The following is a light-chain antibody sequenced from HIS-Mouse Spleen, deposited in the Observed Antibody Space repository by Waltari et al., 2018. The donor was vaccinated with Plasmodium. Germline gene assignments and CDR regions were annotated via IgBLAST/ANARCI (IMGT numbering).Light chain of an antibody. J-gene: IGLJ3*02. Sequence: SYELTQPPSVSVSPGQTARITCSGDDLPKKYAYWYQQKSGQATVLVIYEDSKRPSGIPERFSGSSSGTMATLTISGAQVEDEADYYCYSTDSSGNHRVFGGGTKLTVL. CDR2: EDS. V-gene: IGLV3-10*01. CDR1: DLPKKY. CDR3: YSTDSSGNHRV.